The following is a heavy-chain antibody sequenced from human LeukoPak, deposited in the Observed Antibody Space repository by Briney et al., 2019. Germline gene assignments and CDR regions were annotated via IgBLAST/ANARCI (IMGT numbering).Heavy chain of an antibody. V-gene: IGHV3-33*01. D-gene: IGHD6-13*01. J-gene: IGHJ4*02. CDR2: IWYDGSSK. CDR1: GFSFSAYG. Sequence: GGSLRLSCAASGFSFSAYGVHWVRQAPGKGLEWVAVIWYDGSSKDYADSVKGRFTLSRDNSKNTLYLQMNSLTVEDTAVYYCARSQSSSLIDYWGQGTLVTVSS. CDR3: ARSQSSSLIDY.